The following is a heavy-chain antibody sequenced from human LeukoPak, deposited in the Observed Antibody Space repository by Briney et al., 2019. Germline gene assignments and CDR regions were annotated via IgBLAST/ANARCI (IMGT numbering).Heavy chain of an antibody. CDR3: ARDRGNGFDF. V-gene: IGHV7-4-1*02. CDR2: INTNSGNP. Sequence: ASVKVSCKASGYTFNSYSINWVRQAPGQGLGWMGWINTNSGNPTYAQAFTGRFVFSWDTSVSTAYLQISSLKTEDTAVYYCARDRGNGFDFWGQGTLVTVSS. D-gene: IGHD1-1*01. CDR1: GYTFNSYS. J-gene: IGHJ4*02.